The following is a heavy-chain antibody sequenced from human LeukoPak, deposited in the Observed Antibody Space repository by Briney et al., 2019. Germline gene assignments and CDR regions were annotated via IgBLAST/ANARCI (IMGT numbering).Heavy chain of an antibody. CDR3: ARCSTGTYYYYYYMDV. CDR2: IYTSGST. J-gene: IGHJ6*03. V-gene: IGHV4-4*07. CDR1: GGSISSYY. Sequence: KPSETLSLTCTVSGGSISSYYWSWIRQPAGKGLEWIGRIYTSGSTNYNPSPKSRVTMSVDTSKNQFSLKLSSVTAADTAVYYCARCSTGTYYYYYYMDVWGKGTTVTVSS. D-gene: IGHD1-1*01.